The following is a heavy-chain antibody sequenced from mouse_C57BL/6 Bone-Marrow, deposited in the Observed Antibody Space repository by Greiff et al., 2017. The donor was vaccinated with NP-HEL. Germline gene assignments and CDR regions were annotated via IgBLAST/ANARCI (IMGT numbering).Heavy chain of an antibody. D-gene: IGHD1-1*01. CDR2: FYPGSGSI. CDR1: GYTFTEYT. Sequence: QVHVKQSGAELVKPGASVKLSCKASGYTFTEYTIHWVKQRSGQGLEWIGWFYPGSGSIKYNEKFKDKATLTADKSSSTVYMELSRLTSEDSAVYFCARPYYYGSSYRFAYWGQGTLVTVSA. V-gene: IGHV1-62-2*01. CDR3: ARPYYYGSSYRFAY. J-gene: IGHJ3*01.